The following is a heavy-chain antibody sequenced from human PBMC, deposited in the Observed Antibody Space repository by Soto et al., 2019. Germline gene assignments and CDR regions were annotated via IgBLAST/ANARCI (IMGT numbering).Heavy chain of an antibody. D-gene: IGHD3-22*01. Sequence: QVQLAQSGPEVKKPGASVKVSCKASGDTLTGSYLHWVRQAPGQGLEWLGWINPNNGDTNYAQKFRGWVTRTRDASNNTVDMELTRLTSADTAVYYCTTMVVPTTYFHTWGQGTLVTVS. CDR3: TTMVVPTTYFHT. CDR1: GDTLTGSY. CDR2: INPNNGDT. V-gene: IGHV1-2*04. J-gene: IGHJ4*02.